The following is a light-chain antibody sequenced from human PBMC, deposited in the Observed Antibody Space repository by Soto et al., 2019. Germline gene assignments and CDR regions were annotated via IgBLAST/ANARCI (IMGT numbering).Light chain of an antibody. CDR2: AAS. Sequence: DIQMTQSPSSLSASVGDRVTITCRASQSISSYLNWYQQKPGKAPKLLIYAASTLQSGVPSRFSGSGSGTDFTLTISCLQSEDFATYYRQQYYSYPLTFGGGTKVDIK. CDR1: QSISSY. J-gene: IGKJ4*01. V-gene: IGKV1-39*01. CDR3: QQYYSYPLT.